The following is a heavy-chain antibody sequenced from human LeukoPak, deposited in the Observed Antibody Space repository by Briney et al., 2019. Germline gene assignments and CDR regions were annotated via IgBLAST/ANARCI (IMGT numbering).Heavy chain of an antibody. V-gene: IGHV4-59*01. Sequence: SEALSLTCTVSGGSISTYYWNWIRQPPGKGLEWIGYIYYSGSTNYNPSLKSRVTISVDTSKNQFSLKLSSVTAADTAVYYCARAAVYSDILTGYSPQFDYWGQGTLVTVSS. CDR2: IYYSGST. D-gene: IGHD3-9*01. CDR1: GGSISTYY. CDR3: ARAAVYSDILTGYSPQFDY. J-gene: IGHJ4*02.